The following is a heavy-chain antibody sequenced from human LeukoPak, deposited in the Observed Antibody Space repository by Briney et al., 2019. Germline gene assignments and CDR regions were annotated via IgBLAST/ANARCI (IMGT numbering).Heavy chain of an antibody. J-gene: IGHJ4*02. CDR2: IYYSGST. CDR3: ARQYGSGSYYPPFDY. Sequence: SETLSLTCTVSGGSISSSSYYWGWIRQPPGKGLEWIGSIYYSGSTYYNPSLKSRVTISVDTSKNQFSLRLSSVTASNTAVYYCARQYGSGSYYPPFDYWGQGTLVTVSS. D-gene: IGHD3-10*01. CDR1: GGSISSSSYY. V-gene: IGHV4-39*01.